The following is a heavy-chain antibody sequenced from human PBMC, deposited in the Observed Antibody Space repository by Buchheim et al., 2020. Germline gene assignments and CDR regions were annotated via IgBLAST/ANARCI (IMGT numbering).Heavy chain of an antibody. J-gene: IGHJ4*02. V-gene: IGHV3-11*01. CDR2: ISTDSSTK. CDR3: ARVLVGGYDY. Sequence: QVQLVESGGGLVKPGGSLRLSCAASGFTFSDYYMSWVRQAPGKGLEWVSYISTDSSTKRYADSVKGRFPIPRENAKNPLYRQMNSLRVVDTAIYYCARVLVGGYDYWGQGTL. CDR1: GFTFSDYY. D-gene: IGHD1-26*01.